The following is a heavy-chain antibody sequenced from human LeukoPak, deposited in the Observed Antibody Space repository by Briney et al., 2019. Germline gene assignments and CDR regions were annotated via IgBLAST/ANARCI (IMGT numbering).Heavy chain of an antibody. CDR2: ISAGADNT. J-gene: IGHJ4*02. CDR3: AHTYRGCWKCPHY. V-gene: IGHV3-23*01. CDR1: GFTFSSYA. Sequence: GGSLRLSCAASGFTFSSYAMSWVRQAPGKGLEWVSAISAGADNTYYADSVRGRFTISRDNSKNTLHLQMKSRRSEDTALYYCAHTYRGCWKCPHYWGEGTLATASS. D-gene: IGHD2-2*03.